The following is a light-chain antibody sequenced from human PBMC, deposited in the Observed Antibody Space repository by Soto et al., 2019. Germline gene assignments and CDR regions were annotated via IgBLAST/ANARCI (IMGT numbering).Light chain of an antibody. CDR2: GAS. CDR1: QSVSSSY. J-gene: IGKJ1*01. Sequence: EIVLTQSPGTLSLSPGERATLSCRASQSVSSSYLAWYQQKPGQAPRLLIYGASSRATGIPDRFNGSGSWTDLTLTISRLEHEDFAVYYCQHYGSAPPGTFGQGTKVEIK. CDR3: QHYGSAPPGT. V-gene: IGKV3-20*01.